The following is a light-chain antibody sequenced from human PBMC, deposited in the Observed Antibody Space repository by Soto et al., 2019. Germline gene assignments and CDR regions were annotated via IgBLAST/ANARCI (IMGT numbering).Light chain of an antibody. Sequence: QSVLTQPASVSGSPGQSITISCTGTSSDVGSYNLVSWYQQHPGKAPKLMIYEGSKRPSGVSHRFSGSKSGSTASPTITGLQAEDEADYYYCSDGGSSTCDVVFGGGTKVTVL. V-gene: IGLV2-23*01. CDR3: CSDGGSSTCDVV. CDR2: EGS. J-gene: IGLJ2*01. CDR1: SSDVGSYNL.